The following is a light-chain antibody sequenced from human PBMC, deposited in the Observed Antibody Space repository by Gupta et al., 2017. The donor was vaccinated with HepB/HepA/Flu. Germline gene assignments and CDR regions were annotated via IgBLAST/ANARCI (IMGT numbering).Light chain of an antibody. J-gene: IGKJ5*01. V-gene: IGKV2-24*01. CDR3: RQAKQFPIT. Sequence: DIVMSQTPLSSPVTLGQPASISCRSSQSRVHSDGNTYLSWLQQRPGQPPRLLIYKSSNRGSGVPDRFSGSGAGTDFTLKISRVEAEDVGVYYCRQAKQFPITFGQGTPLESK. CDR1: QSRVHSDGNTY. CDR2: KSS.